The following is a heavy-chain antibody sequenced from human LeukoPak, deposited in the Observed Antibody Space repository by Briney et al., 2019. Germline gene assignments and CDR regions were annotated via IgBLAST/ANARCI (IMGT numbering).Heavy chain of an antibody. CDR3: ARGPRYDFWSGYRY. CDR1: GSTFTSYG. Sequence: GASVKVSCKASGSTFTSYGISWVRQAPGQGLEWMGWISAYNGNTNYAQKLQGRVTMTTDTSTSTAYMELRSLRSDDTAVYYCARGPRYDFWSGYRYWGQGTLVTVSS. D-gene: IGHD3-3*01. V-gene: IGHV1-18*01. CDR2: ISAYNGNT. J-gene: IGHJ4*02.